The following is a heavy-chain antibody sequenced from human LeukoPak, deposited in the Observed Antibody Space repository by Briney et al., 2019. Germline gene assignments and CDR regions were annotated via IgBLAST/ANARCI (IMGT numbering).Heavy chain of an antibody. Sequence: PSETLSLTCTVSGGSISSYYWSWIRQPAGKGLEWIGRIYTSGSTNYNPSLKSRVTISVDTSKNQFSLKLSSVTAADTAVYYCARAVLRYFKWSSAGLDAFDIWGQGTMVTVSS. J-gene: IGHJ3*02. CDR1: GGSISSYY. CDR2: IYTSGST. CDR3: ARAVLRYFKWSSAGLDAFDI. V-gene: IGHV4-4*07. D-gene: IGHD3-9*01.